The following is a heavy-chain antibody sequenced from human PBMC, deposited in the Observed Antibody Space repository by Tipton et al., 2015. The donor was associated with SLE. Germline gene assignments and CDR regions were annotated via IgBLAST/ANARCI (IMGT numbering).Heavy chain of an antibody. CDR3: AREGGGSFF. J-gene: IGHJ4*02. D-gene: IGHD1-26*01. CDR1: GGSISSSSYY. CDR2: IYYSGST. V-gene: IGHV4-39*07. Sequence: TLSLTCAVSGGSISSSSYYRGWIRQPPGKGLEWIGTIYYSGSTYYNPSLKSRVTLLLDKSSNQFSLKLTSVTAADTAVYFCAREGGGSFFWGQGTLVTVSS.